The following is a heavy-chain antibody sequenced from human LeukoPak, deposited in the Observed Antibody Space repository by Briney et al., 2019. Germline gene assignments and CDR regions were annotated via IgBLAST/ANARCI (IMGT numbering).Heavy chain of an antibody. V-gene: IGHV3-23*01. Sequence: GGSLRLSCAGSGFTFNNYAMNWVRQAPGKGLEWVSAINSGGDATAYADSVRGRFTISRDNSKNTLSLQLNSLRADDTAIYYCAKSDCGTIGCKLLDYWGQGTLVTVSS. D-gene: IGHD2-21*01. J-gene: IGHJ4*02. CDR2: INSGGDAT. CDR1: GFTFNNYA. CDR3: AKSDCGTIGCKLLDY.